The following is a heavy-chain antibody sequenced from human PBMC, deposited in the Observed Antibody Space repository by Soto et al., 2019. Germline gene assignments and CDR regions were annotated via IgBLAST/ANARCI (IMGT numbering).Heavy chain of an antibody. D-gene: IGHD3-16*02. CDR1: GGSISSYY. Sequence: SETLSLTCTVSGGSISSYYWSWIRQPPGKGLEWIGYIYYSGSTNYNPSLKSRVTISVDTSKNQFSLKLSSVTAADTAGYYCGRRGGWGSYRLGFDPWGQGTLVTVSS. V-gene: IGHV4-59*01. J-gene: IGHJ5*02. CDR3: GRRGGWGSYRLGFDP. CDR2: IYYSGST.